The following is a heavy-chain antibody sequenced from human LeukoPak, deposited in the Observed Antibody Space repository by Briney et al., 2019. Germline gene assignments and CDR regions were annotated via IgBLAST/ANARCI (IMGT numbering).Heavy chain of an antibody. J-gene: IGHJ4*02. Sequence: SVKVSCKASGGTFSNYGINWVRQAPGQGPEWMGRIVPILGVTSYAQEFQGRVTLSADKSTTTVYMELSSLRSEDTAVYYCARDRGYEGGFDYWGQGTLVTVSS. CDR3: ARDRGYEGGFDY. CDR2: IVPILGVT. V-gene: IGHV1-69*04. D-gene: IGHD5-12*01. CDR1: GGTFSNYG.